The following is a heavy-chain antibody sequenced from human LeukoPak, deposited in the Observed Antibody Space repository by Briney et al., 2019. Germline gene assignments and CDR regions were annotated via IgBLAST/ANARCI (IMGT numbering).Heavy chain of an antibody. Sequence: ASVKVSCKASGYTFTSHYMHWVRQAPGQGLEWMGRIIPILGIANYAQKFQGRVTITADKSTSTAYMELSSLRSEDTAVYYCARSGYDYGRFDYWGQGTLVTVSS. CDR2: IIPILGIA. J-gene: IGHJ4*02. CDR3: ARSGYDYGRFDY. CDR1: GYTFTSHY. V-gene: IGHV1-69*02. D-gene: IGHD5-12*01.